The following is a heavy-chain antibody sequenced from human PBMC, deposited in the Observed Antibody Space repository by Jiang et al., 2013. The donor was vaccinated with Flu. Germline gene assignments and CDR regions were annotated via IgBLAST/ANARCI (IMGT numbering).Heavy chain of an antibody. CDR1: GGTFSSYA. J-gene: IGHJ6*02. CDR2: IIPIFGTA. Sequence: GAEVKKPGSSVKVSCKASGGTFSSYAISWVRQAPGQGLEWMGGIIPIFGTANYAQKFQGRVTITADESTSTAYMELSSLRSEDTAVYYCARDERRLRLGELSLSDYYYYGMDVWGQGTTVTVSS. V-gene: IGHV1-69*01. CDR3: ARDERRLRLGELSLSDYYYYGMDV. D-gene: IGHD3-16*02.